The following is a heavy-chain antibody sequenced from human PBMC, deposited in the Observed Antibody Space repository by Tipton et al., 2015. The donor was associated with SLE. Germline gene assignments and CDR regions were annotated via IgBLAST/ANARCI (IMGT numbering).Heavy chain of an antibody. CDR2: INHSGSS. Sequence: TLSLTCALYGGSFSGYYWSWIRQPPGKGLEWIGEINHSGSSNYNPSLKSRLTISVDTSRNQFSLRLSSVTAADTAVYYCAGGELRYGDYDFYYWGQGSLVTVSS. D-gene: IGHD4-17*01. CDR1: GGSFSGYY. J-gene: IGHJ4*02. V-gene: IGHV4-34*01. CDR3: AGGELRYGDYDFYY.